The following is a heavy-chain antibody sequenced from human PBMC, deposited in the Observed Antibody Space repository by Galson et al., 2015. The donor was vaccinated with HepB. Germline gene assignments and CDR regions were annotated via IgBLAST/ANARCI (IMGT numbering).Heavy chain of an antibody. Sequence: QSGAEVKKPGESLRISCKGSGYSFTSYWISWVRQMPGKGLEWMGRIDPSDSYTNYSPSFQGHVTISADKSISTAYLQWSSLKASDTAMYYCARTGEDNSDSSSPNWFDPWGQGTLVTVSS. CDR1: GYSFTSYW. CDR3: ARTGEDNSDSSSPNWFDP. J-gene: IGHJ5*02. CDR2: IDPSDSYT. D-gene: IGHD6-6*01. V-gene: IGHV5-10-1*01.